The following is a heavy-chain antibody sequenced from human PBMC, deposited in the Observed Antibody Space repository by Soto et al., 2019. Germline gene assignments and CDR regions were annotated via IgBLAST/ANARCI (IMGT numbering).Heavy chain of an antibody. V-gene: IGHV3-23*01. CDR1: GFTSSSYV. Sequence: GGSLRLSCAVSGFTSSSYVMSWVRQAPGKGLEWVSGISVSGDSTYYTDSVKGRFSMSRDNSKNSLYLQMNSLRAEDTAVYYCAKGWGDYWGQGT. CDR3: AKGWGDY. D-gene: IGHD1-26*01. CDR2: ISVSGDST. J-gene: IGHJ4*02.